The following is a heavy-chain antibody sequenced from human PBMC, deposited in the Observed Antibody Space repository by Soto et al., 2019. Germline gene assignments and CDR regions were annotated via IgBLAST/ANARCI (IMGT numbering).Heavy chain of an antibody. Sequence: GESLKISCAASGCTFSSYAMSWVRQAPGKGLEWVSDIIDSGGSTYYADAVKGRFTISRDNSKSTLYLQMNSLRAEDTAVYYCGKGRSYYYYYGVDVWGQGTTVTVSS. V-gene: IGHV3-23*01. CDR3: GKGRSYYYYYGVDV. D-gene: IGHD1-26*01. CDR1: GCTFSSYA. CDR2: IIDSGGST. J-gene: IGHJ6*02.